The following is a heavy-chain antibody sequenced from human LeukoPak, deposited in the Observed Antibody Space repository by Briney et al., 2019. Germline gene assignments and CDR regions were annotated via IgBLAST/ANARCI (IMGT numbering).Heavy chain of an antibody. CDR2: IYHSGST. V-gene: IGHV4-30-2*01. J-gene: IGHJ5*02. CDR1: GGSISSGGYY. CDR3: ARDSHFSAAGIT. D-gene: IGHD6-13*01. Sequence: SETLSLTCTVSGGSISSGGYYWSWIRQPPGKGLEWIGYIYHSGSTYYNPSLKSRVTISVDRSKNQFSLKLSSVTAADTAVYYCARDSHFSAAGITWGQGTLVTVSS.